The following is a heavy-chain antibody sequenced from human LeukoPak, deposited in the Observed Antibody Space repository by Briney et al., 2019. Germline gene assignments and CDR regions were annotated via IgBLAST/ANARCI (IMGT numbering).Heavy chain of an antibody. Sequence: SVKVSCKASGGTFSSYAISWVRQAPGQGLEWMGRIIPIFGIANYAQKFQGRVTITADKSTSTAYVELSSLRSEDTAVYYCAGSSYGDYGFTTSSFDYWGQGTLVTVSS. V-gene: IGHV1-69*04. CDR3: AGSSYGDYGFTTSSFDY. J-gene: IGHJ4*02. CDR2: IIPIFGIA. D-gene: IGHD4-17*01. CDR1: GGTFSSYA.